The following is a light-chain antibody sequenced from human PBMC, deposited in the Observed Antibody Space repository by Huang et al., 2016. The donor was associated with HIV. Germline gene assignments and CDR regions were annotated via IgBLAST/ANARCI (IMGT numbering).Light chain of an antibody. CDR2: AAS. Sequence: DIQMTQSPSSLSASVGDRVTITCRASENINRYLNWYQHKPGMAPKLLISAASTLQRGVPSRFSGSGSGTDFTLTISSLQPDDGAVYFCQQSYSLPLYTFGQGTKLEI. V-gene: IGKV1-39*01. CDR1: ENINRY. CDR3: QQSYSLPLYT. J-gene: IGKJ2*01.